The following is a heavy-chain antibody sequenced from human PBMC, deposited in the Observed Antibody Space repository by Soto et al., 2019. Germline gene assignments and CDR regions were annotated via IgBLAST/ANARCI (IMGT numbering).Heavy chain of an antibody. J-gene: IGHJ4*02. Sequence: EVQLVESGGGLVQPGGSLRLSCAASGFTFSSYGMNWVRQAPGKGLEWVSYISSSSSTIYYADSVKGRFTIARDNAKNSLYLQMNSLRDEDTAVYYCARGVAVAGTDFDYWGQGTLVTVSS. CDR1: GFTFSSYG. D-gene: IGHD6-19*01. CDR3: ARGVAVAGTDFDY. CDR2: ISSSSSTI. V-gene: IGHV3-48*02.